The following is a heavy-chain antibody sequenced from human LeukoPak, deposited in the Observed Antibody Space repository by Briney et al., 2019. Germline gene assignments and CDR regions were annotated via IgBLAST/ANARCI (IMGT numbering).Heavy chain of an antibody. CDR3: ARGRSSSWYAY. D-gene: IGHD6-13*01. J-gene: IGHJ4*02. CDR1: GDSIRSFH. Sequence: TSETLSLTCTVSGDSIRSFHWSWIRQPPGKGLEWIASMYYNGNTYYNPSLKYRVTTSIDTSKNQFSLNLTSVTAADTAVYYCARGRSSSWYAYWGQGTLVTVSS. V-gene: IGHV4-59*01. CDR2: MYYNGNT.